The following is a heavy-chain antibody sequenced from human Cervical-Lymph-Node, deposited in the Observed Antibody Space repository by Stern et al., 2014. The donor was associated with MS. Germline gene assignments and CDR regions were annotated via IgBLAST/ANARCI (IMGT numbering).Heavy chain of an antibody. V-gene: IGHV1-69*06. Sequence: VQLVESWAEVKKPGSSVKVSCKASGDTFSSYAINWVRQVPGQVLEWMGGITPVFGTTNYAQKFQGRVTITADKSTNTAYMELMTLRSEDTAVYYCARGGGLVGYFDYWGQGTLVSVSS. CDR3: ARGGGLVGYFDY. CDR1: GDTFSSYA. J-gene: IGHJ4*02. D-gene: IGHD1-26*01. CDR2: ITPVFGTT.